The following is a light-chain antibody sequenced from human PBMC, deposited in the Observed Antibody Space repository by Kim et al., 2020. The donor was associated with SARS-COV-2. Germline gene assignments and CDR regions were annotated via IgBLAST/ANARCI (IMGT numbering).Light chain of an antibody. CDR2: GVN. V-gene: IGLV2-8*01. Sequence: QSALTQPPSASGSPGQSVTISCTGTSSDVGGYNYVSWYQQHPGKAPKLMIYGVNQRPSGVPDRFSGSKSGNTASLTVSGLQAEDEADYYCTSYAGSNHWLFGGGTQLTVL. CDR3: TSYAGSNHWL. CDR1: SSDVGGYNY. J-gene: IGLJ3*02.